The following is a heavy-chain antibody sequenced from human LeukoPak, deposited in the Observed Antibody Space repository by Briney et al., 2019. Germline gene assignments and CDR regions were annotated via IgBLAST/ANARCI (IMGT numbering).Heavy chain of an antibody. Sequence: PGGSLRLSCAASGFTLSSYSMNWVRQAPGKGLEWVSYVSSSSSTIYYADSVKGRFTISRDNAKNSLYPQMNSLRAEDTAVHYCARRGASSHFDYWGQGTLVTVSS. V-gene: IGHV3-48*01. CDR2: VSSSSSTI. D-gene: IGHD1-26*01. CDR1: GFTLSSYS. J-gene: IGHJ4*02. CDR3: ARRGASSHFDY.